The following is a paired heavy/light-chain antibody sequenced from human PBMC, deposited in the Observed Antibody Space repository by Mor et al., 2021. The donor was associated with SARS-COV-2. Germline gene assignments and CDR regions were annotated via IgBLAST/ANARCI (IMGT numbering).Light chain of an antibody. J-gene: IGLJ3*02. V-gene: IGLV1-44*01. CDR1: SSNIGSST. CDR2: RTY. Sequence: QSVLTQPPSESGTPGQRVTISCAGSSSNIGSSTVNWYRQLPGTAPKVLIYRTYERASGVPDRFSGSKSDTSASLAISGLQSEDEADYYCAAWDADLNVWVFGGGTNLAVL. CDR3: AAWDADLNVWV.
Heavy chain of an antibody. CDR1: GFTFSTYA. J-gene: IGHJ4*02. Sequence: EVQLVESGGDLAQPGGSLRLSCTASGFTFSTYAMSWVRQAPGKGLEWVSAISNSGDTTYYADSVKGRFSISRDSSKNTLYLQMSSLRVEDTALYYCVKDFSSSKCNGDCLSDWGQGTLVTVSS. D-gene: IGHD2-21*02. CDR3: VKDFSSSKCNGDCLSD. V-gene: IGHV3-23*04. CDR2: ISNSGDTT.